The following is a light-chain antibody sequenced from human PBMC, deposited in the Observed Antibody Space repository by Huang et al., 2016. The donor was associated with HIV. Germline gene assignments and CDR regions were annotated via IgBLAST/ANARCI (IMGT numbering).Light chain of an antibody. CDR1: QGVSSS. CDR3: QQRRNWPPYT. V-gene: IGKV3-11*01. CDR2: AAS. J-gene: IGKJ2*01. Sequence: EVVLTQSPATLSLSPGERATRSCRASQGVSSSFAWYQQKPGQAPRLLIYAASVRATGIPARFSGSASGTDFTLTISSLEPEDVAVYYCQQRRNWPPYTFGQGTKLEIK.